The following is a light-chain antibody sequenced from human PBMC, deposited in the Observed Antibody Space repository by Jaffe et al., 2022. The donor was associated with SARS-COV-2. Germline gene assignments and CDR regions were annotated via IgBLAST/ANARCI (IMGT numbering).Light chain of an antibody. CDR2: WAS. V-gene: IGKV4-1*01. CDR1: QSVLFFSNNKNY. CDR3: QQYYSTPWT. J-gene: IGKJ1*01. Sequence: DIVMTQSPDSLAVSLGERATINCKSSQSVLFFSNNKNYLTWYQQKPGQPPKLLIYWASTRESGVPDRFSGSGSGTDFTLTISSLQAEDVAVYYCQQYYSTPWTFGQGTKVEIK.